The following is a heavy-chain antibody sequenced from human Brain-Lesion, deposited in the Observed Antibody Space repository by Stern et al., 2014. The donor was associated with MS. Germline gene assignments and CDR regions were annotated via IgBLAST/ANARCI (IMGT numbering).Heavy chain of an antibody. Sequence: VPLVQSGGGVVQPGTSLRLSCAASGFTFSSYGLHWVRQAPGKGLEWVGLAWDDGSTAYFTNSVKGRFTISRDNSKNTLSLQMNSLTAEDTAVYYCARGHIPYAYNYLFDYWGQGTLVTVSS. CDR1: GFTFSSYG. V-gene: IGHV3-33*01. J-gene: IGHJ4*02. CDR3: ARGHIPYAYNYLFDY. CDR2: AWDDGSTA. D-gene: IGHD5-24*01.